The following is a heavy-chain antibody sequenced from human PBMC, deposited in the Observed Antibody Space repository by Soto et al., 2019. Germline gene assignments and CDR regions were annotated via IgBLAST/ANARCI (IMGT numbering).Heavy chain of an antibody. V-gene: IGHV1-46*03. CDR1: GYTFTSYY. CDR3: ARAPPPYYDILTGDLYGMDV. Sequence: ASVKVSCKASGYTFTSYYMHWVRQAPGQGLEWMGIINPSGGSTSYAQKFQGRVTMTRDTSTSTVYMELSSLRSEDTAVYYCARAPPPYYDILTGDLYGMDVWGQGTTVTVSS. CDR2: INPSGGST. D-gene: IGHD3-9*01. J-gene: IGHJ6*02.